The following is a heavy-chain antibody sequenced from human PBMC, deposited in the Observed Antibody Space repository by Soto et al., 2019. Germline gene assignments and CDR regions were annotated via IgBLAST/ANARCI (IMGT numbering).Heavy chain of an antibody. V-gene: IGHV5-10-1*01. D-gene: IGHD3-16*01. Sequence: GESLKISCKGSGYSFTSYWISWVRQMPGKGLEWMGRIDPSDSYTNYSPSFQGHVTISADKSISTAYLQWSSLKASDTAMYYCGGGGGGGHANYYYYYRNDVWGQRTKVTGS. CDR2: IDPSDSYT. CDR3: GGGGGGGHANYYYYYRNDV. CDR1: GYSFTSYW. J-gene: IGHJ6*02.